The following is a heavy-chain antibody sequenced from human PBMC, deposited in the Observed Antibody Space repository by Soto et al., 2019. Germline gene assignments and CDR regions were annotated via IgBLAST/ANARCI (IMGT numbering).Heavy chain of an antibody. Sequence: PGGSLRLSCAASGFSVSVDSMIWVCQAPGKGLEWVSLFYNTGFIHYADSVKGRFTISRDNSKNTLYLQMNSLRAEDTAVYFCARHDWLDPWGQGTLVTVSS. J-gene: IGHJ5*02. CDR3: ARHDWLDP. CDR2: FYNTGFI. V-gene: IGHV3-53*01. CDR1: GFSVSVDS.